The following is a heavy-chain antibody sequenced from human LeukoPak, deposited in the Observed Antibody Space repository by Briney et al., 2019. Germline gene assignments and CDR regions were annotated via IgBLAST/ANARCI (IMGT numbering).Heavy chain of an antibody. J-gene: IGHJ4*02. V-gene: IGHV4-34*01. Sequence: SETLSLTCDVSGVSFSTNYWSWIRQSPEKGLEWIGEVNHSGYTNLNPSLKSRVTISVDTSKNQFSLKLRSVTAADTAVYYCARQLYGSDYWGQGTLVTVSS. CDR3: ARQLYGSDY. D-gene: IGHD4-17*01. CDR1: GVSFSTNY. CDR2: VNHSGYT.